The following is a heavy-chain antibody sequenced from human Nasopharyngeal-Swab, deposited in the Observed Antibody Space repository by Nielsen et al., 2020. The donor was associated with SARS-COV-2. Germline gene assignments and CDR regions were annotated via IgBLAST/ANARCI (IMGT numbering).Heavy chain of an antibody. CDR1: GFTFSNYW. CDR3: ARGGYGDYLGYYYYMDV. D-gene: IGHD4-17*01. CDR2: IKQDGSEK. J-gene: IGHJ6*03. V-gene: IGHV3-7*03. Sequence: GESLKISCAASGFTFSNYWMSWVRQAPGKGLEWVANIKQDGSEKYYLDSVRGRFTISRDNAKNSLFLQMSSLRSEDTAVYYCARGGYGDYLGYYYYMDVWGKGTTVTVSS.